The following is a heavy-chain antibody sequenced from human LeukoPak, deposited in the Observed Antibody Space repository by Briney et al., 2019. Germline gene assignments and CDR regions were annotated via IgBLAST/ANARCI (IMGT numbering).Heavy chain of an antibody. CDR3: AKMSRDGYNLVYY. J-gene: IGHJ4*02. CDR1: GGTFSSYA. Sequence: GASVKVSCKASGGTFSSYAISWVRQAPGQGLGWMGRIIPILGIANYAQKFQGRVTITADKSTSTAYMELSSLRSEDTAVYYCAKMSRDGYNLVYYWGQGTLVTVSS. V-gene: IGHV1-69*04. D-gene: IGHD5-24*01. CDR2: IIPILGIA.